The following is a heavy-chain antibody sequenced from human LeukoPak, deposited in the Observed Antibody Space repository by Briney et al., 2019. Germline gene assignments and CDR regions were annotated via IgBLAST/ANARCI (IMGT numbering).Heavy chain of an antibody. D-gene: IGHD5-18*01. CDR2: IKSKTDGGTT. CDR1: GFTFSNYW. J-gene: IGHJ4*02. V-gene: IGHV3-15*01. Sequence: GGSLRLSCVASGFTFSNYWMAWVRQAPGKGLEWVGRIKSKTDGGTTDYAAPVKGRFTISRDDSKNTLYLQMNSLKTEDTAVYYCWDTVVVTNWDYWGQGTLVTVSS. CDR3: WDTVVVTNWDY.